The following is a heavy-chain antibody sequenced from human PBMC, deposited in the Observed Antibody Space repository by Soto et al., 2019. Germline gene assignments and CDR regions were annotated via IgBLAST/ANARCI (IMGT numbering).Heavy chain of an antibody. V-gene: IGHV4-4*07. CDR2: IYTTVST. CDR3: ARLGYSSGWYRWFDP. J-gene: IGHJ5*02. D-gene: IGHD6-19*01. Sequence: PSETLSLTCTVSGGSITNYYWSWIRLPAGKGLEWIGRIYTTVSTNYNPSLKSRVTMSVDTSKNQFSLKLTSVTAADTAVYYCARLGYSSGWYRWFDPWGQGTLVTVSS. CDR1: GGSITNYY.